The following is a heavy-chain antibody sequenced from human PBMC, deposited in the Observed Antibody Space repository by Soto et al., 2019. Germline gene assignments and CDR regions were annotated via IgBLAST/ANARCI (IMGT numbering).Heavy chain of an antibody. CDR3: AKGQLAVSPFAY. Sequence: PRLSCAASGFTFSSYGMHWVRQAPGKGLEWVAVISYDGSNKYYADSVKGRFTISRDNSKNTLYLQMNSLRAEDTAVYYCAKGQLAVSPFAYWGHGTLVTVSS. J-gene: IGHJ4*01. D-gene: IGHD2-21*01. CDR1: GFTFSSYG. CDR2: ISYDGSNK. V-gene: IGHV3-30*18.